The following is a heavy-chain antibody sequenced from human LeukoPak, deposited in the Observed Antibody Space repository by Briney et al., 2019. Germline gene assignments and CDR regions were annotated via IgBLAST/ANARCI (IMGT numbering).Heavy chain of an antibody. CDR2: IWYDGSNK. Sequence: GALRLSCAASGFTFSSYGMHWVRQAPGKGLEWVAVIWYDGSNKYYADSVKGRFTISRDNSKNTLYLQMNSLRAEDTAVYYCAREKRAAAGTGYFDYWGQGTLVTVSS. CDR3: AREKRAAAGTGYFDY. D-gene: IGHD6-13*01. J-gene: IGHJ4*02. V-gene: IGHV3-33*01. CDR1: GFTFSSYG.